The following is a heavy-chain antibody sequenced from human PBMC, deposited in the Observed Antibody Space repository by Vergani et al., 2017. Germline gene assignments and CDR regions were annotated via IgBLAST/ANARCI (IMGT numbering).Heavy chain of an antibody. CDR2: IYSGGST. Sequence: VQLVESGGGVVQPGGSLRLSCAASGFTVSSNYMSWVRQAPGKGLEWVSVIYSGGSTYYADSVKGRFTISRHNSKNTLYLQMNSLRAEDTAVYYCARGSLSPNTYYDFWSGYPLGDAFDIWGQGTMVTVSS. D-gene: IGHD3-3*01. CDR1: GFTVSSNY. J-gene: IGHJ3*02. CDR3: ARGSLSPNTYYDFWSGYPLGDAFDI. V-gene: IGHV3-53*04.